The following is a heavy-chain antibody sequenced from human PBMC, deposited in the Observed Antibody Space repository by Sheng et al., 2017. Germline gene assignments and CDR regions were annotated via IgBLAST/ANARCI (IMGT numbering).Heavy chain of an antibody. D-gene: IGHD3-3*01. Sequence: QITLKESGPTLVKPTQTLTLTCTFSGFSLSTSGVGVGWIRQPPGKALEWLALIYWDDDKRYSPSLKSRLTITKDTSKNQVVLTMTNMDPVDTATYYCAHSRRSGYDFWSGYYTWFDPWGQGTLVTVSS. J-gene: IGHJ5*02. CDR1: GFSLSTSGVG. V-gene: IGHV2-5*02. CDR3: AHSRRSGYDFWSGYYTWFDP. CDR2: IYWDDDK.